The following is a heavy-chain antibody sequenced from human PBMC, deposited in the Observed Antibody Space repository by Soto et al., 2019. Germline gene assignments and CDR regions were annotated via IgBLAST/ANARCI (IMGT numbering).Heavy chain of an antibody. CDR3: AWTYSSSWSYFDY. V-gene: IGHV2-26*01. CDR2: IFSNDEK. J-gene: IGHJ4*02. CDR1: GFSLSNARMG. Sequence: QVTLKESGPALVKPTETLTLTCTVSGFSLSNARMGVSWIRQPPGKALEWLAHIFSNDEKSYSTSLKSRLTISMDTSKSLVVLTMTNMDPVDTATYYCAWTYSSSWSYFDYWGQGALVTVSS. D-gene: IGHD6-13*01.